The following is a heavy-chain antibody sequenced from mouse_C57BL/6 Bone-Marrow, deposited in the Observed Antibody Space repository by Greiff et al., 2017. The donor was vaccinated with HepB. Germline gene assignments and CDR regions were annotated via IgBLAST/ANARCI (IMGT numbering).Heavy chain of an antibody. D-gene: IGHD1-1*01. CDR3: ARDYDGSSLYYAMDY. Sequence: EVMLVESGGGLVKPGGSLKLSCAASGFTFSSYAMSWVRQTPEKRLEWVATISDGGSYTYYPDNVKGRFTISRDNAKNNLYLQMSHLKSEDTAMYYCARDYDGSSLYYAMDYWGQGTSVTGSS. CDR2: ISDGGSYT. V-gene: IGHV5-4*01. CDR1: GFTFSSYA. J-gene: IGHJ4*01.